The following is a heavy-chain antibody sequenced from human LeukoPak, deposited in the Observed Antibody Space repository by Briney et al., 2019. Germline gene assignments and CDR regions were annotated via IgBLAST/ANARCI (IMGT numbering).Heavy chain of an antibody. CDR2: AADSGST. D-gene: IGHD3-10*01. J-gene: IGHJ5*02. Sequence: SETLSLTCTVSGDSMSDYFWTWIRQPPGKGLEWIGYAADSGSTNYNPSLKSRVTISVDTSKNQFSLKLSSVTAADTAVYYCARHRAVRGNTNFRAFDPWGQGTLVTVSS. CDR3: ARHRAVRGNTNFRAFDP. CDR1: GDSMSDYF. V-gene: IGHV4-59*08.